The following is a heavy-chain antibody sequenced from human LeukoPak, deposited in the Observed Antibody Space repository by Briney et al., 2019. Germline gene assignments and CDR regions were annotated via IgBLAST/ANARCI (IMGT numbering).Heavy chain of an antibody. CDR2: IWYDGSNK. Sequence: GGSLRLSCAASGFTFSSYGMHWVRQAPGMGLEWVAVIWYDGSNKYYADSVKGRFTISRDNSKNTLYLQMNSLRAEDTAVYYCAKGYYDFWSGTYYYYMDVWGKGTTVTVSS. V-gene: IGHV3-33*06. CDR3: AKGYYDFWSGTYYYYMDV. CDR1: GFTFSSYG. J-gene: IGHJ6*03. D-gene: IGHD3-3*01.